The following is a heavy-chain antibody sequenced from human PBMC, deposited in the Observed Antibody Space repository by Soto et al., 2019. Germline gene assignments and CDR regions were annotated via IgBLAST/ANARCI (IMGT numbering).Heavy chain of an antibody. CDR3: AKEYSTSFDY. CDR1: GYRFSEYA. Sequence: GGSLRLSCVGSGYRFSEYAMAWIRQAPGKGLEWVTGVTSSAGGSNTNYADSVKGRFTISSDNSKNTLYLQMNGLRADDTAVYYCAKEYSTSFDYWGQGTPVTVSS. D-gene: IGHD6-6*01. J-gene: IGHJ4*02. CDR2: VTSSAGGSNT. V-gene: IGHV3-23*01.